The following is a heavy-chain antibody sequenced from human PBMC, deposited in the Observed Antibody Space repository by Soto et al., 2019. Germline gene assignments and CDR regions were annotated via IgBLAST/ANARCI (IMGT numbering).Heavy chain of an antibody. CDR3: ARYGEGYCSSTSCYGRDYYYYGMDV. J-gene: IGHJ6*02. Sequence: GESLKISCKGSGYSFTSYWIGWVRQMPGKGLEWMGIIYPGDSDTRYSPSFQGQVTISADKSISTAYLQWSSLKASDTAMYYCARYGEGYCSSTSCYGRDYYYYGMDVWGQGTTVTVSS. CDR2: IYPGDSDT. D-gene: IGHD2-2*01. CDR1: GYSFTSYW. V-gene: IGHV5-51*01.